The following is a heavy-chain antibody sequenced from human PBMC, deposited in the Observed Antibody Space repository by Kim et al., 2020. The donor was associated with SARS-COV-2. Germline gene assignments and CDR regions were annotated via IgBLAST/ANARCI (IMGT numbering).Heavy chain of an antibody. J-gene: IGHJ4*02. Sequence: GGSLRLSCAASGFTFSSYEMNWVRQAPGKGLEWVSYITSSGSTIYYEDSVKGRFTISRDNAKNSLYLQMNSLRAEETAVYFCARDTRAVAGNGDYWGQGTLVTVSS. D-gene: IGHD6-19*01. V-gene: IGHV3-48*03. CDR1: GFTFSSYE. CDR3: ARDTRAVAGNGDY. CDR2: ITSSGSTI.